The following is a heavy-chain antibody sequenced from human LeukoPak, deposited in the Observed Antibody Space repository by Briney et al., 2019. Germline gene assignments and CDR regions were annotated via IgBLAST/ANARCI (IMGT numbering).Heavy chain of an antibody. J-gene: IGHJ4*02. CDR3: ARVSITHFDY. Sequence: GGSLRLSCAASGFTFDDYTMHWVRQAPGKGLEWVSSISSSSSYIYYADSVKGRFTISRDNAKNSLYLQMNSLRAEDTAVYYCARVSITHFDYWGQGTLVAVSS. D-gene: IGHD5-24*01. CDR2: ISSSSSYI. V-gene: IGHV3-21*01. CDR1: GFTFDDYT.